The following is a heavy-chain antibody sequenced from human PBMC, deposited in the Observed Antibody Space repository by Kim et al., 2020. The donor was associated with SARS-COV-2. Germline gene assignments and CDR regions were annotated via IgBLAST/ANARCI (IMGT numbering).Heavy chain of an antibody. CDR2: INSDGSST. J-gene: IGHJ6*02. D-gene: IGHD6-25*01. V-gene: IGHV3-74*01. CDR3: ARVAAYYYYYGMDV. CDR1: GFTFSSYW. Sequence: GGSLRLSCAASGFTFSSYWMHWVRQAPGKGLVWVSRINSDGSSTSYADSVKGRFTISRDNAKNTLYLQMNSLRAEDTAVYYCARVAAYYYYYGMDVWGQGTTVTVSS.